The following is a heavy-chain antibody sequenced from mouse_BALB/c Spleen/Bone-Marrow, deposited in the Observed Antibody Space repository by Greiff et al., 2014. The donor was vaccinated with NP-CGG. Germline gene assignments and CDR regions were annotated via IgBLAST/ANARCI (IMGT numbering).Heavy chain of an antibody. CDR2: ISYSGST. J-gene: IGHJ4*01. CDR3: ARFRTTGAMDY. Sequence: EMHLVESGPSLVKPSQTLSLTCSVTGDSITSGYWSWIRKFPGNKLEYMGYISYSGSTYYNPSLKSRISITRGTSKNQYYLQLNSVTTEDTATYYCARFRTTGAMDYWGQGTSVTVTS. V-gene: IGHV3-8*02. CDR1: GDSITSGY.